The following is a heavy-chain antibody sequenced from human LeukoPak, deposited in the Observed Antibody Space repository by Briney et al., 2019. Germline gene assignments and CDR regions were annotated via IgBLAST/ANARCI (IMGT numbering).Heavy chain of an antibody. Sequence: GASVKVSCKAFGYTFTIYGISWVRQAPGQGLEWMGWISAYNGNTNYAQKLQGRVTMTTDTSTSTAYMELRSLRSDDTAVYYCARDPGYGGLESGYDGPEYYYYGMDVWGQGTTVTVSS. D-gene: IGHD5-12*01. CDR1: GYTFTIYG. V-gene: IGHV1-18*01. CDR3: ARDPGYGGLESGYDGPEYYYYGMDV. CDR2: ISAYNGNT. J-gene: IGHJ6*02.